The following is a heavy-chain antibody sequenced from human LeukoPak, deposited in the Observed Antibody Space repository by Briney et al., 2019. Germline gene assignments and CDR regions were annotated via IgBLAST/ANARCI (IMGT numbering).Heavy chain of an antibody. CDR1: GYTFISYG. CDR2: IIPIFGTA. D-gene: IGHD4-17*01. J-gene: IGHJ6*03. CDR3: ARGTKHYDYYYYYMDV. Sequence: GASVKVSCKASGYTFISYGLSWVRQAPGQGLEWMGGIIPIFGTANYAQKFQGRVTITADKSTSTAYMELSSLRSEDTAVYYCARGTKHYDYYYYYMDVWGKGTTVTVSS. V-gene: IGHV1-69*06.